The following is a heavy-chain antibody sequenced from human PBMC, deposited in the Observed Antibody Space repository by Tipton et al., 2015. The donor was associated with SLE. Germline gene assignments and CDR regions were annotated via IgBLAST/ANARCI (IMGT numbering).Heavy chain of an antibody. CDR2: INHSGGT. J-gene: IGHJ4*02. CDR1: GGSFSGYY. D-gene: IGHD2-21*01. CDR3: ARLGLGCANCWYYFDH. Sequence: LRLSCAVYGGSFSGYYWSWIRQPPGKGLEWIGEINHSGGTNYNPSLKSRVTISVDTSKNQFSLKLSSVTAADTAVYYCARLGLGCANCWYYFDHWGQGALVLVSS. V-gene: IGHV4-34*01.